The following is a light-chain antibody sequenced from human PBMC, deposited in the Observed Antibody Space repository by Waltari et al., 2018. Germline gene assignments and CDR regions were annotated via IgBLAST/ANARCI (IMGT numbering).Light chain of an antibody. CDR2: DVD. J-gene: IGKJ5*01. CDR1: QNVSIF. CDR3: QQRSIWPPIT. Sequence: DIVLTQSPATLSVSPGERDTVSCRASQNVSIFLAWYQHKPGQAPRLILYDVDNRATGIPPRFSGSGSGTDFTLTISRFESEDSAVYSCQQRSIWPPITFGQGTRLEIK. V-gene: IGKV3-11*01.